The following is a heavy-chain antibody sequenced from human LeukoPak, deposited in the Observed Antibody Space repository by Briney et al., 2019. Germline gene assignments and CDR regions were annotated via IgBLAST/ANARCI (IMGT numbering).Heavy chain of an antibody. Sequence: GESLKISCKGSGSGYSSANFWIGWVRQMPGKGLEWMGIIYPGDSDTRYSPSFEGQVTISADKSISTAYLQWSSLRASDTAMYLCARRSGSYFNFWGQGTQVIVSS. CDR2: IYPGDSDT. CDR1: GYSSANFW. D-gene: IGHD1-26*01. V-gene: IGHV5-51*01. CDR3: ARRSGSYFNF. J-gene: IGHJ4*02.